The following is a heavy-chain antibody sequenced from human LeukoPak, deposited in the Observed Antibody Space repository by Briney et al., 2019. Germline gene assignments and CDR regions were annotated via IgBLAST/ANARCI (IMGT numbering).Heavy chain of an antibody. V-gene: IGHV3-53*01. CDR3: ARGNYYYDSSGYHLDY. CDR2: IYSGGST. D-gene: IGHD3-22*01. Sequence: GGSLRLSCAASGFTVSSNYMSWVRQAPGKGLEWVSVIYSGGSTYYADSVKGRFTISRDNSKNTLYLQMNGLRAEDTAVYYCARGNYYYDSSGYHLDYWGQGTLVTVSS. CDR1: GFTVSSNY. J-gene: IGHJ4*02.